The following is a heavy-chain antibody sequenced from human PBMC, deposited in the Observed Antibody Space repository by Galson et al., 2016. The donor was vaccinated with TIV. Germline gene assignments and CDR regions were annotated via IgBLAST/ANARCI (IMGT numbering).Heavy chain of an antibody. CDR2: ISSLFGTT. CDR1: GVIFSSNA. J-gene: IGHJ4*02. CDR3: ARSDKYYVERAGFDY. D-gene: IGHD3-16*01. V-gene: IGHV1-69*05. Sequence: SVKVSCKASGVIFSSNAFNWVRQAPGHGLEWVGGISSLFGTTNYAQRFQGRVTFTTDASKTTAYMELTSLTSEDTAVYYCARSDKYYVERAGFDYWGQGTLVTVSS.